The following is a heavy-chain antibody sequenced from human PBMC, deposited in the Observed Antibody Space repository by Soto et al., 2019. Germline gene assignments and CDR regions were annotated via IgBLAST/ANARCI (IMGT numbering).Heavy chain of an antibody. D-gene: IGHD3-22*01. CDR3: ARDRYSSGYYRPFDY. CDR2: IIPIFGTA. J-gene: IGHJ4*02. Sequence: GASLTLSCRASGGTFSSYAISWVRPAPGQGLEWMGGIIPIFGTANYAQKFQGRVTITADESTSTAYMELSSLRSEDTAVYYCARDRYSSGYYRPFDYWGQGTLVTVSS. CDR1: GGTFSSYA. V-gene: IGHV1-69*13.